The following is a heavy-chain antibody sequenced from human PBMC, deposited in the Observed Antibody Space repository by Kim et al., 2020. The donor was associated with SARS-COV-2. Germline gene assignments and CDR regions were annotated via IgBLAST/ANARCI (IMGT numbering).Heavy chain of an antibody. D-gene: IGHD3-22*01. Sequence: GGSLRLSCAASGFTFSSYSMNWVRQAPGKGLEWVSYISSSSSTIYYADSVKGRFTISRDNAKNSLYLQMNSLRDEDTAVYYCAREPLNDYDSSGYYFWGLGVRDAFDIWGQGTMVTVSS. J-gene: IGHJ3*02. CDR1: GFTFSSYS. V-gene: IGHV3-48*02. CDR2: ISSSSSTI. CDR3: AREPLNDYDSSGYYFWGLGVRDAFDI.